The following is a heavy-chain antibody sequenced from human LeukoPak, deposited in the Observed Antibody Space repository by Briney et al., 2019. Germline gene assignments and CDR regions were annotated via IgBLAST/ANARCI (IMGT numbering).Heavy chain of an antibody. D-gene: IGHD2-15*01. J-gene: IGHJ4*02. V-gene: IGHV3-30-3*01. CDR1: GFTFSSYA. Sequence: PGGSLRLSCAASGFTFSSYAMHWVRQAPGKGLQWVAVISYDGSNKYYADSVKGRFTISRDNSKNTLYLQMNSLRAEDTAVYYCARAISWELDYWGQGTLVTVSS. CDR3: ARAISWELDY. CDR2: ISYDGSNK.